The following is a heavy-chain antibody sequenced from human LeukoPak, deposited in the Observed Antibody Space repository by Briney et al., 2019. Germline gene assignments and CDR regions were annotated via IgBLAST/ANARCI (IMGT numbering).Heavy chain of an antibody. CDR2: IFATGST. CDR3: AREGARWEPSFSAFDI. D-gene: IGHD1-26*01. CDR1: GVSISSGNYY. J-gene: IGHJ3*02. Sequence: SETLSLTCTVSGVSISSGNYYWSWIRQPAGKGLEWIGRIFATGSTDYNPSLKSRVTISVDASKNQFSLKLSSVTAADTAVYYCAREGARWEPSFSAFDIWGQGTMVTVSS. V-gene: IGHV4-61*02.